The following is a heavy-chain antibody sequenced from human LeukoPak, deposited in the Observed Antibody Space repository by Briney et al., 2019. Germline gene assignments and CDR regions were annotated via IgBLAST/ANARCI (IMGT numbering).Heavy chain of an antibody. V-gene: IGHV3-33*01. CDR1: GFAFSSYG. D-gene: IGHD3-10*01. CDR3: ARGWFGELLRNEL. Sequence: PGGCLRLSCAASGFAFSSYGMHWVRQAPGKGLEWVAVIWYDGSNKYYADSVKGRFTISRDNSKNTLYLQMNSLRAEVTAVYYCARGWFGELLRNELWGQGTPVPV. CDR2: IWYDGSNK. J-gene: IGHJ4*02.